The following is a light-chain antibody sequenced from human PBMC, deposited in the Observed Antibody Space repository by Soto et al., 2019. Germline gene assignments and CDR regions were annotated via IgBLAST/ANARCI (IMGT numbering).Light chain of an antibody. Sequence: DIQMTHSPSSLSASVGDRVRITCLASQGISNYITWYQQKPGKVPKLLIYAASTLQSGVPSRFSGSGSGTDFTLTISSLQPEDVATYYCQQSYSTPRTFGQGTKVDI. J-gene: IGKJ1*01. CDR1: QGISNY. CDR3: QQSYSTPRT. CDR2: AAS. V-gene: IGKV1-27*01.